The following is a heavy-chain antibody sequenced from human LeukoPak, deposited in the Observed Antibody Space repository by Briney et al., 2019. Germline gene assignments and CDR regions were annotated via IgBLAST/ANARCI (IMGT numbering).Heavy chain of an antibody. CDR3: ARNRWFGELIEYYFDY. V-gene: IGHV3-20*04. CDR2: INWNGGST. CDR1: GFTFDDYG. Sequence: GGSLRLSCAASGFTFDDYGMSWVRQAPGKGLEWVSGINWNGGSTGYADSVKGRFTISRDNAKNSLYLQMNSLRAEDTALYYCARNRWFGELIEYYFDYWGQGTLVTVSS. D-gene: IGHD3-10*01. J-gene: IGHJ4*02.